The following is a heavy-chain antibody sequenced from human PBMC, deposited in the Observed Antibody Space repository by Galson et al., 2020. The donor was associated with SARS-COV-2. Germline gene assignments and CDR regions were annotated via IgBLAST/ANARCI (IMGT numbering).Heavy chain of an antibody. CDR1: GVSISSDDYY. CDR3: ARDPSFAICGVYYYYGMDV. J-gene: IGHJ6*02. D-gene: IGHD3-10*01. Sequence: KTSETLSLPCTVPGVSISSDDYYWNWIRQPPGKGLSRIGYIYSSGSTSYNPSLQSRLTISVDTSKNHFSLTLSSVTAADTSVYYCARDPSFAICGVYYYYGMDVWGQGTTVTVSS. V-gene: IGHV4-30-4*01. CDR2: IYSSGST.